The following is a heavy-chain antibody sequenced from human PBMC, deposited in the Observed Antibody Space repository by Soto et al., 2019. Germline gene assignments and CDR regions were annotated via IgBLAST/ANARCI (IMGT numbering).Heavy chain of an antibody. J-gene: IGHJ5*02. CDR3: ARGEWELYNLFDP. Sequence: ASVKVSCKASGYTFTNFGISWVRQARGQGLEWIGWIIAYNGNTNYAQKFQDRVTMTRDMSTSTAYMEVSSLRFEDTAVYYCARGEWELYNLFDPWGQGTLVTVSS. CDR1: GYTFTNFG. D-gene: IGHD1-26*01. CDR2: IIAYNGNT. V-gene: IGHV1-18*01.